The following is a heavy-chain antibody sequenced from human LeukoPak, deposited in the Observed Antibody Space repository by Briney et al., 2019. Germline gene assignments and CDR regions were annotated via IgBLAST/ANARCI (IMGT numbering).Heavy chain of an antibody. Sequence: SETLSLTCTVSGGSISSSYYWGWIRQPPGKGLEWIGSIYYSGSTYYNPSLKSRVTISVDTSKNQFSLKLSSVTAADTAVYYCARPSTTIFGVVIDYWGQGTLVTVSS. V-gene: IGHV4-39*01. CDR3: ARPSTTIFGVVIDY. D-gene: IGHD3-3*01. CDR1: GGSISSSYY. CDR2: IYYSGST. J-gene: IGHJ4*02.